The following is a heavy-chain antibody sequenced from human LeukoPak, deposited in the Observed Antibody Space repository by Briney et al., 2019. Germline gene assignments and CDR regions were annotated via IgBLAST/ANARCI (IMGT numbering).Heavy chain of an antibody. CDR3: ARDTGIVGATNLAFDI. D-gene: IGHD1-26*01. V-gene: IGHV1-69*05. J-gene: IGHJ3*02. CDR1: GGTFSSYA. Sequence: SVKVSCKAPGGTFSSYAISWVRQAPGQGLEWMGGIIPIFGTANYAQKFQGRVTITTDESTSTAYMELSSLRSEDTAVYYCARDTGIVGATNLAFDIWGQGTMVTVSS. CDR2: IIPIFGTA.